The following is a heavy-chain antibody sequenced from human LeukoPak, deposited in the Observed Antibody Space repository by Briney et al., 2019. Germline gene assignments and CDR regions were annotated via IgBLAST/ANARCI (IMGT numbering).Heavy chain of an antibody. J-gene: IGHJ4*02. CDR1: SGSISSYY. CDR2: IYYSGST. D-gene: IGHD3-3*01. Sequence: SETLSLTCTVSSGSISSYYWSWIRQPPGKGLEWIGDIYYSGSTNYNPSLKSRVTISVDTSKNQFSLKLSSVTAADAAVYYCARGFWSGYPSGMFDYWGQGTLVTVSS. V-gene: IGHV4-59*01. CDR3: ARGFWSGYPSGMFDY.